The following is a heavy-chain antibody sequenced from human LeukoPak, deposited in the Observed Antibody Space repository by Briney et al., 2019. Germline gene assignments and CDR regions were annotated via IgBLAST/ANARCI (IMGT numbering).Heavy chain of an antibody. CDR3: ARPSPPGDGYNPPDH. CDR1: GFNFDNFA. V-gene: IGHV3-30*04. Sequence: PGKSLTLSCVVSGFNFDNFAMHWVRQPLGKGLEWVAVISQDGRTKYYADSMKGRITISRDNSKNTLFLQMNNLRSEDTAVYFCARPSPPGDGYNPPDHWGQGTLVTVSS. CDR2: ISQDGRTK. D-gene: IGHD5-24*01. J-gene: IGHJ4*02.